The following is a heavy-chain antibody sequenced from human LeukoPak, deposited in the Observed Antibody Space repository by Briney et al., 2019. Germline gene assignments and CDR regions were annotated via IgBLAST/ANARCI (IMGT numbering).Heavy chain of an antibody. CDR2: IYYSGST. J-gene: IGHJ5*02. CDR3: AREYTYYDFWSGYHNWFDP. V-gene: IGHV4-59*01. Sequence: SETLSLTCTVSGGSISSYYWGWIRQPPGKGLEWIGYIYYSGSTNYNPSLKSRVTISVDTSKNQFSLKLSSVTAADTAVYYCAREYTYYDFWSGYHNWFDPWGQGTLVTVSS. D-gene: IGHD3-3*01. CDR1: GGSISSYY.